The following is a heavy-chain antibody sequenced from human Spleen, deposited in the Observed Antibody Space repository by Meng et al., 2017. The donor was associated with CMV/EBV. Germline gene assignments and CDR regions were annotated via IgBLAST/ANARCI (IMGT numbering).Heavy chain of an antibody. CDR2: IYPGDSDT. Sequence: GESLKISCTASGFTFSNYWMNWVRQAPGKGLEWMGIIYPGDSDTTYSPSFQGQVTISADKSITTSYLHLNSLKVSDSAIYYCARQGNYDFWSESYDYGMDVWGQGTTVTVSS. V-gene: IGHV5-51*01. J-gene: IGHJ6*02. CDR1: GFTFSNYW. D-gene: IGHD3-3*01. CDR3: ARQGNYDFWSESYDYGMDV.